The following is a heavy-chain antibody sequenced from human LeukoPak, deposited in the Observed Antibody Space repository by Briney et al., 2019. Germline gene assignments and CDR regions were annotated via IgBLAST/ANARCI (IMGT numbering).Heavy chain of an antibody. J-gene: IGHJ4*02. CDR1: RYTFTAYY. CDR2: IKPNSGGT. Sequence: ASVKVSCKASRYTFTAYYMHWVRQAPGQGLEWMGWIKPNSGGTNYAQKFQGRVTMTRDTAISTAYMELSRLRSDDTAVYYCARDFDIVVVPAAIPFDYWGQGTLVTVSS. CDR3: ARDFDIVVVPAAIPFDY. V-gene: IGHV1-2*02. D-gene: IGHD2-2*01.